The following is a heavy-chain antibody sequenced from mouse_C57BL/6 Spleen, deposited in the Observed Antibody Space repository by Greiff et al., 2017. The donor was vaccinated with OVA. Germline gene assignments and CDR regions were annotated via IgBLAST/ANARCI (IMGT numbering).Heavy chain of an antibody. J-gene: IGHJ4*01. CDR1: GYTFTSYW. Sequence: QVQLQQPGAELVKPGASVKLSCKASGYTFTSYWMQWVKQRPGQGLEWIGEIDPSDSYTNYHQQFKGKATLTVDTSSSEAYMQLSSPTDEDTAVYYCARYQPHYAMDYWGQGTSVTVAS. V-gene: IGHV1-50*01. D-gene: IGHD6-1*01. CDR3: ARYQPHYAMDY. CDR2: IDPSDSYT.